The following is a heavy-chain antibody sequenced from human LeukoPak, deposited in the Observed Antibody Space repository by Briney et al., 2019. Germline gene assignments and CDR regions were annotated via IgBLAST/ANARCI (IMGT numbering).Heavy chain of an antibody. CDR3: ARGPRITMIVVVITRGWYFDL. CDR2: INHRGST. CDR1: GGSFSGYC. V-gene: IGHV4-34*01. J-gene: IGHJ2*01. D-gene: IGHD3-22*01. Sequence: PSETLSLTCAVYGGSFSGYCWSWIRQPPGKGLEWIGEINHRGSTNYNPSLKSRVTISVDTSKNQFSLKLSSVTAADTAVYYCARGPRITMIVVVITRGWYFDLWGRGTLVTVSS.